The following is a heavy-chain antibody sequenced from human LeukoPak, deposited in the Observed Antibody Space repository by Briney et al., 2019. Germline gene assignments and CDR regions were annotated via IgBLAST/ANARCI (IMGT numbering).Heavy chain of an antibody. Sequence: ASVKVSCKASGYTFTSYGISWVRQAPGQGLEWMGWISAYNGNTNYAQKLQGRVTMTTDTSTSTAYMELRSLRSDDTAVYYYARDARPRITMIVVVMGYWGQGTLVTVSS. D-gene: IGHD3-22*01. CDR3: ARDARPRITMIVVVMGY. J-gene: IGHJ4*02. CDR2: ISAYNGNT. V-gene: IGHV1-18*01. CDR1: GYTFTSYG.